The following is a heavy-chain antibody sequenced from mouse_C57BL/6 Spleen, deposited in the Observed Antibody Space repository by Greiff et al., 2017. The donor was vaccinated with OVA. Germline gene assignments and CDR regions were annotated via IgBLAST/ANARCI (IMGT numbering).Heavy chain of an antibody. D-gene: IGHD2-14*01. CDR3: ARSRYFYAMDY. CDR1: GYAFSSYW. J-gene: IGHJ4*01. CDR2: IYPGDGDT. V-gene: IGHV1-80*01. Sequence: QVQLKQSGAELVKPGASVKISCKASGYAFSSYWMNWVKQRPGKGLEWIGQIYPGDGDTNYNGKFKGKATLTADKSSSTAYMQLSSLTSEDSAVYFCARSRYFYAMDYWGQGTSVTVSS.